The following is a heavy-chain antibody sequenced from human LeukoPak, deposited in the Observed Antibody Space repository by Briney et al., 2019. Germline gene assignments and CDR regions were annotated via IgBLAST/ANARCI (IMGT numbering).Heavy chain of an antibody. Sequence: ASVKVSCKASGGTFSSYAISWVRQAPGQGLEWMGGIIPIFGTANYAQKFQGRVTITTDESTSTAYMELSSLRSEDTAVYYCARGPRFIAAAGRYAFDIWGQGTMVTVSS. CDR2: IIPIFGTA. CDR1: GGTFSSYA. V-gene: IGHV1-69*05. CDR3: ARGPRFIAAAGRYAFDI. J-gene: IGHJ3*02. D-gene: IGHD6-13*01.